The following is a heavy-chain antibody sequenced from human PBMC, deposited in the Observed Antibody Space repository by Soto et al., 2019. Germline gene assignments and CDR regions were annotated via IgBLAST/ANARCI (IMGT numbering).Heavy chain of an antibody. CDR1: GYTFSGYH. CDR2: INPGTGAT. Sequence: ASVKVSCKASGYTFSGYHIHWVRQAPGPGLEWMGWINPGTGATHYAQKFQGRVTMTRDTSISTAYMELNSLISDDTATYYCARDYLGSYEYWGQGTLVTVSS. J-gene: IGHJ4*02. CDR3: ARDYLGSYEY. V-gene: IGHV1-2*02. D-gene: IGHD1-26*01.